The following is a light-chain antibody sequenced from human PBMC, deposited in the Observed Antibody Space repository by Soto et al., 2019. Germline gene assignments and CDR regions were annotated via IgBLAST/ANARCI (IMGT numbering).Light chain of an antibody. CDR1: QSVNIH. J-gene: IGKJ1*01. CDR2: GAS. Sequence: EIVMTQSPATLSVSPGERATLSCRASQSVNIHLAWYQQKPGQAPRLLIYGASARATGIPAKFSGSGSGTEFTLTISGLQSEDFAVYYCQQYNKWPRTFGQGTKVDIK. CDR3: QQYNKWPRT. V-gene: IGKV3D-15*01.